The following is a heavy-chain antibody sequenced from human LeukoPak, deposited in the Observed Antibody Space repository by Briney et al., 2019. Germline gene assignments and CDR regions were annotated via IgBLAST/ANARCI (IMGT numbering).Heavy chain of an antibody. Sequence: GGSLRLSCAASGFSFSDYYMGWIRQAPGKGLEWVSYISRSGDTTYHADSVKGRFTISRDNAKNSLYLQMNSLRAEDTAVYYWVKEYFGKLDRSGQGALVTVSS. CDR1: GFSFSDYY. J-gene: IGHJ5*02. V-gene: IGHV3-11*04. CDR3: VKEYFGKLDR. D-gene: IGHD3-10*01. CDR2: ISRSGDTT.